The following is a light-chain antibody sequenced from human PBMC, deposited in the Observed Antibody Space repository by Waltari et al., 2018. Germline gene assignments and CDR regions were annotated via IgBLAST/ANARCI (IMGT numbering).Light chain of an antibody. CDR2: EGS. CDR1: SSYGGSYNL. CDR3: CSYAGSSTSSV. J-gene: IGLJ2*01. V-gene: IGLV2-23*01. Sequence: QSDLTQPASVSGSPGPSITISCTGTSSYGGSYNLFPWYQQHPGKAPKLMIYEGSKRPSGVSNRFSGSKSGNTASLTISGLQAEDEADYYCCSYAGSSTSSVFGGGTKLTVL.